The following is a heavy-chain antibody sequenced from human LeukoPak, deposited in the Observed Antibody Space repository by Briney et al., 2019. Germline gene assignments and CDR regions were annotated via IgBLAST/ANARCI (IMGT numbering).Heavy chain of an antibody. D-gene: IGHD4-17*01. J-gene: IGHJ3*02. CDR1: GGSISSYY. CDR2: IYTSGST. V-gene: IGHV4-4*07. Sequence: SESLSLTCTVSGGSISSYYWSWVRQPAGKGLEWIGRIYTSGSTNYNPSLKSRVTMSVDTSKNQFSLKLSSVTAADTAVYYCASVYGEYAAFDIWGQGTMVTVSS. CDR3: ASVYGEYAAFDI.